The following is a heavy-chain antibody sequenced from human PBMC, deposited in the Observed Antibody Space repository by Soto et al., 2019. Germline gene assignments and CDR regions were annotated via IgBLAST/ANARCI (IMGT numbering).Heavy chain of an antibody. CDR2: TYYSGST. D-gene: IGHD6-13*01. Sequence: WTWIRQPPGKGLEWIGYTYYSGSTDYNPSLKSRVTISLDTSKSQFSLNLNSVTAADTAVYYCASRKEIIIPAGTGGYFDYWGQGTLVTVSS. V-gene: IGHV4-59*08. CDR3: ASRKEIIIPAGTGGYFDY. J-gene: IGHJ4*02.